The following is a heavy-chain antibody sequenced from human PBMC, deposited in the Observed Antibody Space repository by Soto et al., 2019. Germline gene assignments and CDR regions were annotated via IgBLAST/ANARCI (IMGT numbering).Heavy chain of an antibody. CDR3: ALRPLRGVING. V-gene: IGHV3-23*01. CDR1: GFTFSSYA. CDR2: ISGSGGST. D-gene: IGHD3-10*01. Sequence: GGPLRLSCAASGFTFSSYAMSWVRQAPGKGLEWVSAISGSGGSTYYADSVKGRFTISRDNSKNTLYLQMNSLRAEDTAVYYCALRPLRGVINGWGQGTLVTVSS. J-gene: IGHJ4*02.